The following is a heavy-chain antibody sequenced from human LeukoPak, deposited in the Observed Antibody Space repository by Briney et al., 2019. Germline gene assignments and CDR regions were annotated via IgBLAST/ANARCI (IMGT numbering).Heavy chain of an antibody. J-gene: IGHJ3*01. CDR3: AREHFDV. CDR1: GFNFGTHT. CDR2: IGPDGAFT. V-gene: IGHV3-64*01. Sequence: PGGSLRLSCAASGFNFGTHTVHRVRQAPGEGLQYVSGIGPDGAFTYYANSVKGRFTISRDNSKNTLYLQMGSLRPEDMAVYYCAREHFDVWGQGTLVTVSS.